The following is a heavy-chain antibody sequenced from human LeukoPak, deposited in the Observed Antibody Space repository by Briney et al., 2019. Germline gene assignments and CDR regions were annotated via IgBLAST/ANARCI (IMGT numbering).Heavy chain of an antibody. V-gene: IGHV4-59*12. CDR2: IYYSGST. Sequence: SETLSLTCTVSGGSISSYDWSWIRQPPGKGLEWIGYIYYSGSTNYNPSLKSRVTISVDTSKNQFSLKLSSVTAADTAVYYCAREAGYCSGGSCPWGQGTLVTVSS. D-gene: IGHD2-15*01. CDR3: AREAGYCSGGSCP. J-gene: IGHJ5*02. CDR1: GGSISSYD.